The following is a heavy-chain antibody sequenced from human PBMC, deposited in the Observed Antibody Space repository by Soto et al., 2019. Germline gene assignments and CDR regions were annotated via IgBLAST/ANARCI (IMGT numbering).Heavy chain of an antibody. D-gene: IGHD3-22*01. J-gene: IGHJ6*02. CDR1: GGTFNSYA. CDR2: IIPIFGTA. V-gene: IGHV1-69*13. Sequence: ASVKVSCEASGGTFNSYAISWARQAPGQGLEWMGVIIPIFGTANYAQKFQGRVTITAGESTSTAYMELSSLRSEDTAVYYCASYSRLTMIAVVSDPGYYYGMDVWGQGTTDPVSS. CDR3: ASYSRLTMIAVVSDPGYYYGMDV.